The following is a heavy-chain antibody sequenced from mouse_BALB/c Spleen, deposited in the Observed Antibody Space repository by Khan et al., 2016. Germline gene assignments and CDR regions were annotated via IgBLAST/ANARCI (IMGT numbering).Heavy chain of an antibody. D-gene: IGHD1-1*01. CDR3: ARNYYGSGFDY. Sequence: EVELVESGGGLVQPGGSRKLSCAASGFTFSTFGMHWVRQAPERGLEWVAYISGSSSTIFYADTVRGRFTISRDNPKNTLFLQMTSVRSEDMARYYCARNYYGSGFDYWGQGTIFTVSS. J-gene: IGHJ2*01. CDR2: ISGSSSTI. V-gene: IGHV5-17*02. CDR1: GFTFSTFG.